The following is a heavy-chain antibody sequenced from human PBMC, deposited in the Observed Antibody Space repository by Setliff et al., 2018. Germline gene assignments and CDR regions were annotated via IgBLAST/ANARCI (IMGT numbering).Heavy chain of an antibody. J-gene: IGHJ3*02. V-gene: IGHV4-34*01. D-gene: IGHD1-1*01. CDR2: INQSGSG. CDR1: GGSFDTYY. CDR3: RQAVVGRDVFDI. Sequence: LSLTCNVYGGSFDTYYWSWIRQPPGKGLEWFGEINQSGSGDYNPSFKGRVTISVDTSKKQFSLTLTSVTAADTALYYCRQAVVGRDVFDIWGQGTMVTVSS.